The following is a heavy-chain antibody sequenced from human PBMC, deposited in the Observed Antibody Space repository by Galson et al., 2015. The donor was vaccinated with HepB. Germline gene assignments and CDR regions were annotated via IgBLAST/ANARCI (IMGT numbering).Heavy chain of an antibody. CDR2: ISGSGGST. Sequence: SLRLSCAASGFTFSSYAMSWVRQAPGKGLEWVSAISGSGGSTYYADSVKGRFTISRDNSKNTLYLQMNSLRAEDTAVYYCAKDGGYSYGLGSWGQGTLVTVSS. D-gene: IGHD5-18*01. J-gene: IGHJ5*02. V-gene: IGHV3-23*01. CDR3: AKDGGYSYGLGS. CDR1: GFTFSSYA.